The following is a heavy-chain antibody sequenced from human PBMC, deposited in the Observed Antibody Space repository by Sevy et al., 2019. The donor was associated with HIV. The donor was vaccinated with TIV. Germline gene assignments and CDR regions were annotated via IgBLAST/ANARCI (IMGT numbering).Heavy chain of an antibody. Sequence: GGSLRLSCTTSGFIFSGYAMYWVRQAPGKGLEWVAVISRDGGEEYSAESVKGRFTISRDNSKNTLYLQMNGLKTEDTAVYYCAKGLGYYGSGSFWVDYWGQGTLVTVSS. CDR3: AKGLGYYGSGSFWVDY. CDR1: GFIFSGYA. V-gene: IGHV3-30*18. D-gene: IGHD3-10*01. CDR2: ISRDGGEE. J-gene: IGHJ4*02.